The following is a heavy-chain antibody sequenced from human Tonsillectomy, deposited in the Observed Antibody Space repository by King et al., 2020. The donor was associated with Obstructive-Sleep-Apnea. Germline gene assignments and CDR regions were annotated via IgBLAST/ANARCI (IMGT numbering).Heavy chain of an antibody. CDR2: ISAYNGNT. CDR3: AGDGWDYVWGSYRSRLDY. D-gene: IGHD3-16*02. V-gene: IGHV1-18*04. J-gene: IGHJ4*02. Sequence: QLVQSGAEVKKPGASVKVSCKASGYTFTSYGISWVRQAPGQGLEWMGWISAYNGNTNYAQKLQGRVTMTTDTSTSTAYMELRSLRSDDTAVYYCAGDGWDYVWGSYRSRLDYWGQGTLVTVSS. CDR1: GYTFTSYG.